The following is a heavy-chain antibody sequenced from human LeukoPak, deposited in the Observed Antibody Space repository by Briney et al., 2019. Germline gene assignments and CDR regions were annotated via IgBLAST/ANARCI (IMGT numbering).Heavy chain of an antibody. V-gene: IGHV4-39*01. D-gene: IGHD2-2*01. J-gene: IGHJ3*02. Sequence: SETLPLTCTVSGGSISSSSYYWSWIRQPPGKGLEWIGSIYYSGSTYYNPSLKSRVTISVDTSKNQFSLKLSSVTAADTAVYYCARLGSSALPNAFDIWGQGTMVTVSS. CDR1: GGSISSSSYY. CDR2: IYYSGST. CDR3: ARLGSSALPNAFDI.